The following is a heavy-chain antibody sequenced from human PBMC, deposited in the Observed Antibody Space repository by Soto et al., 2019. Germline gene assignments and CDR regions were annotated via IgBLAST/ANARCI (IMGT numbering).Heavy chain of an antibody. Sequence: SCAASGFTFDDYAMHWVRQAPGKGLEGVSGISWNSGSLDYADAVKGRFTISRDNAKNSLYLQMNSLRAEDTALYYCAKGKYSSSRSGYMDVWGKGTTVTVSS. D-gene: IGHD6-13*01. CDR2: ISWNSGSL. CDR3: AKGKYSSSRSGYMDV. J-gene: IGHJ6*03. V-gene: IGHV3-9*01. CDR1: GFTFDDYA.